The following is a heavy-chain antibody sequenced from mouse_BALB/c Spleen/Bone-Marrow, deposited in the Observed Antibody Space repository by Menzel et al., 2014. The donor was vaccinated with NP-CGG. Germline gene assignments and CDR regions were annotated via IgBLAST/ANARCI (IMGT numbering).Heavy chain of an antibody. Sequence: VHVKQSGAELVKPGASVKLSCTASGFNIKDTYMHWVKQRPEQGLEWIGRIDPANGNTKYDPKFQGKATITADTSSNTAYLQLSSLTSEDTAVYYCARGYDGFAYWSQGTLVTVSA. V-gene: IGHV14-3*02. CDR1: GFNIKDTY. CDR3: ARGYDGFAY. J-gene: IGHJ3*01. D-gene: IGHD2-2*01. CDR2: IDPANGNT.